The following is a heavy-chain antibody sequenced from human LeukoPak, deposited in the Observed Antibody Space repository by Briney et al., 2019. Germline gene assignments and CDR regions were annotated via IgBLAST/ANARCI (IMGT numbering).Heavy chain of an antibody. V-gene: IGHV1-8*01. CDR2: MNPKSGAT. CDR3: ARGFSDYDGTDYAFSYY. CDR1: GYTFTIYD. D-gene: IGHD3-22*01. Sequence: ASVKVSCKTSGYTFTIYDINWVRQATGRGLEWMGWMNPKSGATGYAQKFQGRVTMTMDTSISTAYMELSSLTSDDTAVYYCARGFSDYDGTDYAFSYYWGQGTLVTVSS. J-gene: IGHJ4*02.